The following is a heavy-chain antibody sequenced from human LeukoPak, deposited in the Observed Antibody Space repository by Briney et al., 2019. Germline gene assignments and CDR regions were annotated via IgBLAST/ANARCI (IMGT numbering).Heavy chain of an antibody. V-gene: IGHV4-59*01. Sequence: SETLSLTCTVSGGSISSYYWSWIRQPPGKGLEWIGYIYYSGSTNYNPSLKSRVTISVDTSKNQFSLKLSSVTAADTAVYYCARGRDYYGSGTWGQGTLVTVSS. J-gene: IGHJ5*02. CDR2: IYYSGST. CDR3: ARGRDYYGSGT. D-gene: IGHD3-10*01. CDR1: GGSISSYY.